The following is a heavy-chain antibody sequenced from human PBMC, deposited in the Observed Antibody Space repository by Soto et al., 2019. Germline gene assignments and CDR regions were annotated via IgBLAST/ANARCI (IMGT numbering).Heavy chain of an antibody. CDR3: ARLASGWYSDS. CDR1: GGSISSSSYY. Sequence: QLQLQESGPGLVKPSETLSLTCTVSGGSISSSSYYWGWIRQPPGKGLEWIGSIYYSGSTYYNPSLKSRVTISVDTSKNQFSLKLSSVTAADTAVYYCARLASGWYSDSWGQGTLVTVSS. V-gene: IGHV4-39*01. CDR2: IYYSGST. J-gene: IGHJ4*02. D-gene: IGHD6-19*01.